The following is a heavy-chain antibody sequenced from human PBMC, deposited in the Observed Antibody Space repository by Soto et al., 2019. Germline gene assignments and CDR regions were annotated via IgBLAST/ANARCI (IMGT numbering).Heavy chain of an antibody. Sequence: GESLKISCKGSGYSFTSYWIGWVRQMPGKGLEWMGIIYPGDSDTRYSPSFQGQVTISADKSISTAYLQWSSLKASDTAMYYCARLSSGWELDHYYYGMDVWGQGTTVTVSS. V-gene: IGHV5-51*01. D-gene: IGHD1-26*01. CDR3: ARLSSGWELDHYYYGMDV. CDR2: IYPGDSDT. CDR1: GYSFTSYW. J-gene: IGHJ6*02.